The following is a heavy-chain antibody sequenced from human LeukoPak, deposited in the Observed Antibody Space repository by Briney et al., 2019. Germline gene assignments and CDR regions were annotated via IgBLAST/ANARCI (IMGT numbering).Heavy chain of an antibody. D-gene: IGHD2-8*01. J-gene: IGHJ4*02. V-gene: IGHV4-39*01. CDR1: GGSISSSTYY. Sequence: SETLSLTCSISGGSISSSTYYWAWIRRPPGKGLEWIGTIYYSGSTSYYPSLKSRVTISVDTSKNQFSLRLSSVTAADTAVYYCARLTTNFSFDYWGQGTLVTVSS. CDR2: IYYSGST. CDR3: ARLTTNFSFDY.